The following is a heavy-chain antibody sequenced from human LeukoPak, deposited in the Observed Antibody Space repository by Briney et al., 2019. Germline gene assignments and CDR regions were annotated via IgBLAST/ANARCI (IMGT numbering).Heavy chain of an antibody. CDR2: IIPIFGTA. J-gene: IGHJ4*02. Sequence: GASVKVSCKASGGTFSSYAISWVRQAPGQGLEWMGGIIPIFGTANYAQKFQGRVTITADESTSTAYMELSSLRSEDTAVYFCATSYRGSATLDHWGQGTLVTVSS. V-gene: IGHV1-69*13. CDR3: ATSYRGSATLDH. D-gene: IGHD2-15*01. CDR1: GGTFSSYA.